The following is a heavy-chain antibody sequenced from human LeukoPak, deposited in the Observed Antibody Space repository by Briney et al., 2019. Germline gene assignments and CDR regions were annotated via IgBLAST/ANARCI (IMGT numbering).Heavy chain of an antibody. CDR3: AKVGPLGYCSGGSCYYFDY. Sequence: GGSLRLSCAASGFTFSICAMSWVRQAPGKGLEWVSAISGSGGSTYYADSVKGRFTISRDNSKNTLYLQMNSLRAEDTAVYYCAKVGPLGYCSGGSCYYFDYWGQGTLVTVSS. J-gene: IGHJ4*02. CDR2: ISGSGGST. D-gene: IGHD2-15*01. V-gene: IGHV3-23*01. CDR1: GFTFSICA.